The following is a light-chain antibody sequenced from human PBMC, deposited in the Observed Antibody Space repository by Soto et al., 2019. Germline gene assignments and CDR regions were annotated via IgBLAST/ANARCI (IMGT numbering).Light chain of an antibody. CDR2: GAS. V-gene: IGKV3-20*01. J-gene: IGKJ5*01. Sequence: EIVLTQSPGTLSLSPGERATLSCRASQSVSSSYLAWYQQKPGQAPSLLIYGASRRATGKPDRFSGSGAGTDFTLTISRLEPEDFAVYYWQQYDSSPITFGQGTRLEI. CDR1: QSVSSSY. CDR3: QQYDSSPIT.